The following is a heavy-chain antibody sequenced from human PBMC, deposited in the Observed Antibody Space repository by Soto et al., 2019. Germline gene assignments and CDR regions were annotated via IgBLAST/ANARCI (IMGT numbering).Heavy chain of an antibody. D-gene: IGHD1-1*01. CDR2: ISYDGSNK. V-gene: IGHV3-30*18. CDR3: AKDLEMAHNWSY. J-gene: IGHJ4*02. Sequence: QVQLVESGGGVVQPGRSLRLSCAASGFTFSSDGMHWVRQTPSKGLEWVAVISYDGSNKYYADSVKGRFTISRDNSKNTLYLQMNSLRAEDTAVYHCAKDLEMAHNWSYWGQGTLVTVSS. CDR1: GFTFSSDG.